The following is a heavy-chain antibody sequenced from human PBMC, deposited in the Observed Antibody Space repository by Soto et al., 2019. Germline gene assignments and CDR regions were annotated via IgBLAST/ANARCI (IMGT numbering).Heavy chain of an antibody. D-gene: IGHD3-10*01. J-gene: IGHJ4*02. Sequence: SEXLSLTCTVSGGSISSYYWSWIRQPPGKGLEWIGYIYYSGSTNYNPSLKSRVTISVDTSKNQFSLKLSSVTAADTAVYYCARHDSEGSGSYYKAFDYWGQGTLVTVSS. CDR1: GGSISSYY. V-gene: IGHV4-59*01. CDR3: ARHDSEGSGSYYKAFDY. CDR2: IYYSGST.